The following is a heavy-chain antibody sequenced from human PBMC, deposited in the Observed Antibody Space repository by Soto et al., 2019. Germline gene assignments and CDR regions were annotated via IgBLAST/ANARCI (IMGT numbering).Heavy chain of an antibody. J-gene: IGHJ4*02. CDR1: GFTFSSYG. CDR3: ASLILAAGFDY. CDR2: IWYDGSNK. Sequence: GGSLRLSCAASGFTFSSYGMHWVRQAPGKGLEWVAVIWYDGSNKYYADSVKGRFTISRDNSKNTLYLQMNSLRAEDTAVYYCASLILAAGFDYWGQGTLVTVSS. D-gene: IGHD6-13*01. V-gene: IGHV3-33*01.